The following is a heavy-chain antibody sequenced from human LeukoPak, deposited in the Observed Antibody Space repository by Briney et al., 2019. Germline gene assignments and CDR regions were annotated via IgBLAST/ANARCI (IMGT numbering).Heavy chain of an antibody. D-gene: IGHD6-13*01. CDR2: IYYSGST. V-gene: IGHV4-59*01. J-gene: IGHJ6*02. CDR1: GGSISSYY. CDR3: ARVSSSWYGGGYYYGMDV. Sequence: SETLSLTCTVSGGSISSYYWSWIRQPPGKGLEWIGYIYYSGSTNYNPSLKSRVTISVDTSKNQFSLKLSSVTAADTAVYYCARVSSSWYGGGYYYGMDVWGQGTTVTVSS.